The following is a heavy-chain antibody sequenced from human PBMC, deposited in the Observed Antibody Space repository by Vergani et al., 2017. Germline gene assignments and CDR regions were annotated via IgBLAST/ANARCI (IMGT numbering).Heavy chain of an antibody. D-gene: IGHD1-7*01. CDR2: IKEDGSEK. CDR1: GLNFNDAW. CDR3: ARGNSLGSY. J-gene: IGHJ4*02. Sequence: EVQLVESGGGLLKPGDHVRLSCAVSGLNFNDAWMTWVRQAPGKGLEWVAAIKEDGSEKQYVDSVKGRFTISRDNAKKSLYLQMNSLRGEDTAVYYCARGNSLGSYWGQGTLVTVSS. V-gene: IGHV3-7*01.